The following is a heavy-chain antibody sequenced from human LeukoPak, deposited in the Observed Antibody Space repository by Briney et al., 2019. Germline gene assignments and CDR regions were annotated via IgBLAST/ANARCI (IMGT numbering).Heavy chain of an antibody. CDR2: IYTSGST. J-gene: IGHJ4*02. Sequence: SETLSLTCTVASGSISSYYWSWIRQPAGEGLEWIGRIYTSGSTNFNPSLKSRVTMSVDTSKNQFSLTLSSVTAADTAVYYCATETGRVDYWGQGTLVTVSS. CDR1: SGSISSYY. CDR3: ATETGRVDY. V-gene: IGHV4-4*07.